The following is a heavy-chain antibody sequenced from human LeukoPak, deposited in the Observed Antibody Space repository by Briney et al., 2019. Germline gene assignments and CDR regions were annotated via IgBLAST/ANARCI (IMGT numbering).Heavy chain of an antibody. Sequence: SETLSLTCTVSGGSISSSNYYWGWIRQPPGKGLEWLGSIYYSGSPYYNPPLKSRVTISVDTSKNQFSLKLSSVTAADTAVYYCASHAGDLFTGFDYWGQGTLVTVSS. CDR1: GGSISSSNYY. V-gene: IGHV4-39*01. D-gene: IGHD3-9*01. CDR3: ASHAGDLFTGFDY. CDR2: IYYSGSP. J-gene: IGHJ4*02.